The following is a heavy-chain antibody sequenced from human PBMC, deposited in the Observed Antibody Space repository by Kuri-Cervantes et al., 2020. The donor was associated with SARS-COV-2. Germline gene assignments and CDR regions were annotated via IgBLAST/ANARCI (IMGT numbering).Heavy chain of an antibody. CDR2: FYYGGST. CDR1: GDSITTSPYY. CDR3: ARSSLGYCSGGSCSNWFDP. J-gene: IGHJ5*02. Sequence: ESLKISCTVSGDSITTSPYYWAWVRQPPGKVLEWIGSFYYGGSTYENPSLKSRVTMSVDTSQNQFFLRLSSVTAADTAVYYCARSSLGYCSGGSCSNWFDPWGQGTLVTVSS. V-gene: IGHV4-39*07. D-gene: IGHD2-15*01.